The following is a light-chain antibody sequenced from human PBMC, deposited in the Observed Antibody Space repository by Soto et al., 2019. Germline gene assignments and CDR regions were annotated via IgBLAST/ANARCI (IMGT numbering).Light chain of an antibody. V-gene: IGKV1-5*03. CDR1: QTISSW. CDR3: QHYNSYSEA. CDR2: KAS. Sequence: DIQMTQSPSTLSGSVGDRVTITCRASQTISSWLAWYQQKPGKATKLLIYKASTLKSGVPSRFSRSGSGTEFTLTISSLQPDDFATYYCQHYNSYSEAFGQGTKVELK. J-gene: IGKJ1*01.